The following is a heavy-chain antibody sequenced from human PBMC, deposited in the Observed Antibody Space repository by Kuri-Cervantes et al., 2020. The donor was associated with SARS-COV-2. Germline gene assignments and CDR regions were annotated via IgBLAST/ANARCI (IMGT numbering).Heavy chain of an antibody. V-gene: IGHV3-23*01. CDR3: AKGEYQLQYGGISGYYYGMDV. J-gene: IGHJ6*02. Sequence: GESLKISCAASGFTFSSYAMSWVRQAPGKGLEWVSAISGSGGSTYYADSVKGRFTISRDNSKNTLYLQMNSLRAEDTAVYYCAKGEYQLQYGGISGYYYGMDVWGQGTTVTVSS. CDR2: ISGSGGST. CDR1: GFTFSSYA. D-gene: IGHD2-2*02.